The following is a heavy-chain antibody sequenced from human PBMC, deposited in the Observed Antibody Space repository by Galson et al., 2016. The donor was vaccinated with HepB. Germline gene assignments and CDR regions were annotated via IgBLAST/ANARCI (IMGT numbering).Heavy chain of an antibody. V-gene: IGHV1-3*01. CDR3: ARDLTDASYYTMDV. Sequence: SVKVSCKASGYTFTNYAIHWVRQAPGQRLEWMGWINADNGDTKFSQRFQGRVTITRDTSANTAYMDLSSLRSEDTAMYYCARDLTDASYYTMDVWGLGTTVTVSS. D-gene: IGHD3-16*01. CDR2: INADNGDT. J-gene: IGHJ6*02. CDR1: GYTFTNYA.